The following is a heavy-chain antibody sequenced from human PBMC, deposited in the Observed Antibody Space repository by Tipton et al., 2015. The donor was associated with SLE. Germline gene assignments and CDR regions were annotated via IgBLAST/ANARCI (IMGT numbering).Heavy chain of an antibody. CDR3: ADVDGIKEAF. J-gene: IGHJ4*02. Sequence: TLSLTCAVYAGSLSDYSWSWIRQPPGKGLEWIGEIDHFGNVTYNPSLKGRITMSVDPSKNQVSLRLTSVTAADTAVYYCADVDGIKEAFWGQGTVVRVSS. CDR1: AGSLSDYS. D-gene: IGHD5-12*01. V-gene: IGHV4-34*01. CDR2: IDHFGNV.